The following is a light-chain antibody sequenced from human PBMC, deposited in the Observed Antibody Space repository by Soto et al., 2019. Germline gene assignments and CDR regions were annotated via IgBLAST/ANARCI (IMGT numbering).Light chain of an antibody. Sequence: QSVLTQPRSVSGSPGQSVTISCTGTSSDVGGYNYVSWYQQHPGKAPKLMIFDVSKRPSGVPDRFSGSKSANTASLTISGLQVEDEADYYCCSYAGSYTYVFGTGTKVTVL. J-gene: IGLJ1*01. V-gene: IGLV2-11*01. CDR3: CSYAGSYTYV. CDR1: SSDVGGYNY. CDR2: DVS.